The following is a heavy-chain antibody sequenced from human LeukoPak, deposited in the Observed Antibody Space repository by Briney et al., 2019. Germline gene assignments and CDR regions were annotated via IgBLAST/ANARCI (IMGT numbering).Heavy chain of an antibody. CDR3: IRGMGDY. J-gene: IGHJ4*02. V-gene: IGHV3-74*01. Sequence: GGSLRLSCAASGFTFSRFWMHWVRHAPGKGLVWVSRIDIDGRITTYADSVKGRFTISRDNAKNMVYLQMNSLRAEDTAVYYCIRGMGDYWGQGSLVTVSS. CDR1: GFTFSRFW. CDR2: IDIDGRIT. D-gene: IGHD3-10*01.